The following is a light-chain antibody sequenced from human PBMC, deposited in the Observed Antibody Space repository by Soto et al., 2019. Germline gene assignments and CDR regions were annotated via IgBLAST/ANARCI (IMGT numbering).Light chain of an antibody. J-gene: IGKJ1*01. Sequence: DIQTTQSPSTLSGSVGDRVTITCRASQTISSWLAWYQQKPGKAPKLLIYKASTLKSGVPSRFSGSGSGTEFTLTISSLQPDDFETYYCQHYNSYSEALGQGTKVDIK. CDR3: QHYNSYSEA. CDR1: QTISSW. CDR2: KAS. V-gene: IGKV1-5*03.